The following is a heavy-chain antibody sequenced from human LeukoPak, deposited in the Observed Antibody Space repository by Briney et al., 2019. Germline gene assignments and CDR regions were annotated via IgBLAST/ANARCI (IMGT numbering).Heavy chain of an antibody. J-gene: IGHJ4*02. D-gene: IGHD3-22*01. V-gene: IGHV4-34*01. CDR3: ARGAYYYDTSAYFYY. CDR1: GGSFSDDD. CDR2: INHSGRT. Sequence: SETLSLTCAVYGGSFSDDDWSWIRQPPGKGLEWIGEINHSGRTNYNPSLKSRVTISVDTSKNQFSLMLSSVTAADTAVYYCARGAYYYDTSAYFYYWGRGILVTVSS.